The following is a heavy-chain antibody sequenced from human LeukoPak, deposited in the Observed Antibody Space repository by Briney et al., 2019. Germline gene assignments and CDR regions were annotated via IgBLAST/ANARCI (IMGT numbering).Heavy chain of an antibody. V-gene: IGHV4-59*11. CDR3: AREKAVAGTFDY. Sequence: ASETLSLTCTVSGGSISSHYWSWIRQPPGKGLEWIGYIYYSGSTNYNPSLKSRVTISVDTSKNQFSLKLSSVTAADTAVYYCAREKAVAGTFDYWGQGTLVTVSS. D-gene: IGHD6-19*01. CDR1: GGSISSHY. CDR2: IYYSGST. J-gene: IGHJ4*02.